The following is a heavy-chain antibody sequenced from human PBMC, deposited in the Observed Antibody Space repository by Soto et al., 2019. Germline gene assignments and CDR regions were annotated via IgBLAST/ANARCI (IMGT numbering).Heavy chain of an antibody. Sequence: QVHLVQSGGEVKKPGASVKVFCKTSGCTFSSYGVNWVRQAPGRGLEWMGWISPYDDYTDYAQKFQGRVSMSTDTSTKTAYMELRSLRSDDTAVYYCGRGGYYDSSGSRNYHFYAMDVWGQGTTVIASS. J-gene: IGHJ6*01. V-gene: IGHV1-18*01. CDR3: GRGGYYDSSGSRNYHFYAMDV. CDR2: ISPYDDYT. CDR1: GCTFSSYG. D-gene: IGHD3-22*01.